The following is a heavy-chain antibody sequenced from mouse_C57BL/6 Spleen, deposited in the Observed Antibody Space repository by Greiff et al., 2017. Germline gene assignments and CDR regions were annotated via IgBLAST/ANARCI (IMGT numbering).Heavy chain of an antibody. D-gene: IGHD1-1*01. V-gene: IGHV1-52*01. J-gene: IGHJ3*01. Sequence: QVQLQQPGAELVRPGSSVKLSCKASGYTFTSYWMHWVKQRPIQGLEWIGNIDPSDSETHYNQKFKDKATLTVDKSSSTAYMQLSSLTSEDSAVYYCATRITTVPWFAYWGQGTLVTVSA. CDR1: GYTFTSYW. CDR3: ATRITTVPWFAY. CDR2: IDPSDSET.